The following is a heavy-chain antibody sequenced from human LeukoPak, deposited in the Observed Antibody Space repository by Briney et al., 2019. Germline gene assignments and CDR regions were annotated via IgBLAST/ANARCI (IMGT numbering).Heavy chain of an antibody. CDR2: IIPIFGTA. CDR3: ARDLYYYGSGSNPSTYYFDY. J-gene: IGHJ4*02. V-gene: IGHV1-69*13. Sequence: SVKVSCKASGGTFSSYAISWVRQAPGQGLEWMGGIIPIFGTANYAQKFQGRVTITADESTSTAYMELSSLRSEDTAVYYCARDLYYYGSGSNPSTYYFDYWGQGTLVTVSS. D-gene: IGHD3-10*01. CDR1: GGTFSSYA.